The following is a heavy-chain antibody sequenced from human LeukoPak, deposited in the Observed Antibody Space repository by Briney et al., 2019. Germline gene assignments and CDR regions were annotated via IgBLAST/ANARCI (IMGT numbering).Heavy chain of an antibody. CDR3: ARVLYYYDSGVVLNYFDY. CDR2: IYPGDSDT. CDR1: GYSFTSYW. D-gene: IGHD3-22*01. Sequence: GESLKISCKGSGYSFTSYWIGWVRQMPGKGLEWMGIIYPGDSDTRYSPSFQGQVTISADKSISTAYLQWSSLKASDTAMYYCARVLYYYDSGVVLNYFDYWGQGTLVTVSP. J-gene: IGHJ4*02. V-gene: IGHV5-51*01.